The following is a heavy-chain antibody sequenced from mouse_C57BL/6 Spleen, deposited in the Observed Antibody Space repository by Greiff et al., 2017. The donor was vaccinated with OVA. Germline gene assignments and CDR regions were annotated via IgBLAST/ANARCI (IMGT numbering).Heavy chain of an antibody. CDR1: GFNIKNTY. CDR3: ARDLTGAMGDYAMDY. D-gene: IGHD4-1*01. V-gene: IGHV14-3*01. CDR2: IAPANGNT. Sequence: EVQLQQSVAELVRPGASVKLSCTASGFNIKNTYMHWVKQRPEQGLEWIGRIAPANGNTKYAPKFQGKATITADPSSNTAYLQLSSLTSEDTAIYYCARDLTGAMGDYAMDYWGQGTSVTVSS. J-gene: IGHJ4*01.